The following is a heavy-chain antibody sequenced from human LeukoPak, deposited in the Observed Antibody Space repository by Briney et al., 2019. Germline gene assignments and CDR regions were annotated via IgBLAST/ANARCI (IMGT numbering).Heavy chain of an antibody. CDR3: ARDYPTSGIVTIFDC. J-gene: IGHJ4*02. Sequence: GGSLRLSCASSGFTFNNYAMTWVRQAPGKGLEWVSSITASGGSTYCADSVKGRFTISRDNSKNTLYLQMSSLRADDTAVYYCARDYPTSGIVTIFDCWGRGTLVTVSS. CDR1: GFTFNNYA. V-gene: IGHV3-23*01. D-gene: IGHD1-1*01. CDR2: ITASGGST.